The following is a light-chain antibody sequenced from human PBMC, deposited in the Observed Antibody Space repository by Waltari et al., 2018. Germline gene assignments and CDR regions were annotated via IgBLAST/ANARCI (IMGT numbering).Light chain of an antibody. CDR1: QRISRF. V-gene: IGKV1-39*01. CDR2: GAS. Sequence: DIQLTQSPPSLSASVGDRVTIPCRASQRISRFLNWYQQKPGKAPNLLIYGASSLQRGVPSRFSGSGSGTDFTLTISSLHPEDFATYYCQQTYSTHLTFGGGTKVEIK. J-gene: IGKJ4*01. CDR3: QQTYSTHLT.